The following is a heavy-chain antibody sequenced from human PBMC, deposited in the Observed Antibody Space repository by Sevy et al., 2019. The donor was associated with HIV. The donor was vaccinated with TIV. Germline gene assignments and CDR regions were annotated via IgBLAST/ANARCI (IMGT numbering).Heavy chain of an antibody. D-gene: IGHD3-16*01. CDR2: IYHSGST. Sequence: SETLSLTCGVSGYSIISGYYWGWIRQPPGKGLEWIGSIYHSGSTYYNPSLKSRVTISVDTSKNQFSLKLSSATAADTAVYYCARQVVAFGNPAFEDYWGQGTLVTVSS. J-gene: IGHJ4*02. CDR1: GYSIISGYY. V-gene: IGHV4-38-2*01. CDR3: ARQVVAFGNPAFEDY.